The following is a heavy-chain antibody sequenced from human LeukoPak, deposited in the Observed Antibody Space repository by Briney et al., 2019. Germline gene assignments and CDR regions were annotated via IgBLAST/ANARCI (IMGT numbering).Heavy chain of an antibody. Sequence: ASVTVSCKTSGYTLTDYYIHWVRQAPGQGPEWMGWINPKSGGTKYAQKFQGRVTMTRDTSISTAYMELSRVRSDDTAVYYCARVRDYTGYFDYWDQGTQVTVSS. J-gene: IGHJ4*02. CDR2: INPKSGGT. CDR1: GYTLTDYY. D-gene: IGHD2-2*02. V-gene: IGHV1-2*02. CDR3: ARVRDYTGYFDY.